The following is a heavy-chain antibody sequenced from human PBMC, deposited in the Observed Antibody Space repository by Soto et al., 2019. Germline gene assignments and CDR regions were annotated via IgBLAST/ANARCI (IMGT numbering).Heavy chain of an antibody. CDR3: ARGESGVPPLKLSGMDV. CDR2: IYYSGST. V-gene: IGHV4-31*03. Sequence: SETLSLTCTVSGGSISSGGYYWSWIRQHPGKGLEWIGYIYYSGSTYYNPSLKSRVTISVDTSKNQFSLKLRSVTAADTAVYYCARGESGVPPLKLSGMDVWGQGTTVTVSS. D-gene: IGHD3-10*01. CDR1: GGSISSGGYY. J-gene: IGHJ6*02.